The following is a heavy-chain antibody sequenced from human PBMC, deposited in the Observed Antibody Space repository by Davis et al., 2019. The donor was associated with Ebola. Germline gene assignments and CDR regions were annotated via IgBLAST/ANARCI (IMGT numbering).Heavy chain of an antibody. CDR2: INHSGST. V-gene: IGHV4-34*01. CDR1: GGSFSYYY. D-gene: IGHD4-23*01. CDR3: ARGLSNSQVDY. J-gene: IGHJ4*02. Sequence: SETLSLTCAVYGGSFSYYYWSWIRQPPGKGLEWIGEINHSGSTNYNPSLKSRVTISVDTSKNQFSLKLSSVTAADTAVYYCARGLSNSQVDYWGQGTLVTVSS.